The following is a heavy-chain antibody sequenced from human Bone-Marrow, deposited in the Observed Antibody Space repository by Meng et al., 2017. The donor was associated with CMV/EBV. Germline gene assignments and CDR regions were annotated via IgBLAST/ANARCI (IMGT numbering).Heavy chain of an antibody. CDR3: AREYGSGSYGY. D-gene: IGHD3-10*01. J-gene: IGHJ4*02. V-gene: IGHV3-7*01. Sequence: GGSLSLSCAASGFTFSSYWMSWVRQAPGKGLEWVANIKQDGSEKYYVDSVKGRFTISRDNAKNSLYLQMNSLRAEDTAVYYCAREYGSGSYGYWGQGTLVTVSS. CDR1: GFTFSSYW. CDR2: IKQDGSEK.